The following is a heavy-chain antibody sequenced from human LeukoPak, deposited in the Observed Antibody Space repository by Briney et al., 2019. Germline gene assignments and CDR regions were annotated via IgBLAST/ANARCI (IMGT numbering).Heavy chain of an antibody. V-gene: IGHV4-38-2*02. D-gene: IGHD3-10*01. J-gene: IGHJ5*02. CDR2: MYHSGST. CDR3: ARHEPYYLPRGFDP. Sequence: PSETLSLTCIVSGDSISSDYWGWIRQPPGKGLEWIGSMYHSGSTYFNPSLKSRVTISVDTSKNQFSLTLTSVTAADTAVYFCARHEPYYLPRGFDPWGQGTLVTVSS. CDR1: GDSISSDY.